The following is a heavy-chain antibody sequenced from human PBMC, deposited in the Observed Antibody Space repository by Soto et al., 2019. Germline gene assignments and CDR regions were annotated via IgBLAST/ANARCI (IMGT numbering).Heavy chain of an antibody. J-gene: IGHJ5*02. CDR2: VYSSGGT. Sequence: QVHLQQSGPGLVNPSETLSLTCTVSGGSMSSYYWTWIRQPAGKGLEWIGRVYSSGGTHYNPSLKSRVTISLDTSTNQFSLRLLSVTDADTAVYYCARGQRFSDWFDPWGQGTLVTVSS. V-gene: IGHV4-4*07. CDR1: GGSMSSYY. D-gene: IGHD3-3*01. CDR3: ARGQRFSDWFDP.